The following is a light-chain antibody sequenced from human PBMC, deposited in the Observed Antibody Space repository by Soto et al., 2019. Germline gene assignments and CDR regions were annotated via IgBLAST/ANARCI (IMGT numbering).Light chain of an antibody. CDR3: QQRSNCPLIT. Sequence: EIVLTQSPATLSLSPGERATLSCRASQSVSSYLASYQQKPRQAPTLLIYDASNSATAIHARFSGSGSGTDFTPTISSIEPEDFAVYYCQQRSNCPLITFGQGTRLEIK. V-gene: IGKV3-11*01. CDR2: DAS. J-gene: IGKJ5*01. CDR1: QSVSSY.